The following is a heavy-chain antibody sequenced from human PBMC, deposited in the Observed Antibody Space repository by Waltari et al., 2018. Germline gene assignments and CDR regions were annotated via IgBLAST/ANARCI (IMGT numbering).Heavy chain of an antibody. D-gene: IGHD2-2*01. CDR3: ATLPGGYCSSTSCYGGGYYYYYMDV. V-gene: IGHV4-34*01. CDR1: GGSFSGYY. CDR2: INHRART. Sequence: QVQLQQWGAGLLKPSETLSLTCAVYGGSFSGYYWSWIRQPPGKGLEWIGEINHRARTTYNPYPKSRVTISVDTSMNQFSLKLSSVTAADTAVYYGATLPGGYCSSTSCYGGGYYYYYMDVWGKGTTVTVSS. J-gene: IGHJ6*03.